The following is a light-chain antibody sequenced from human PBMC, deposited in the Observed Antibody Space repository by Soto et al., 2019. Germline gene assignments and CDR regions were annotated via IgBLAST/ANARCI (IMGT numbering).Light chain of an antibody. J-gene: IGLJ2*01. CDR3: CSYAGGASVV. Sequence: QSALTQPASVSGSPGQSITISCTGTISDVGRYNLVSWYQQHPDKAPKLIIYEDIERPSGVSHRFSGSTSGNTASLTISGLQDEDEAKYFCCSYAGGASVVFGGGTKVTVL. CDR2: EDI. V-gene: IGLV2-23*01. CDR1: ISDVGRYNL.